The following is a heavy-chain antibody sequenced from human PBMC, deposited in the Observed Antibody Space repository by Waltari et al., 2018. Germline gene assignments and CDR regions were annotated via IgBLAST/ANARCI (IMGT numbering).Heavy chain of an antibody. CDR1: GSSFAGYY. D-gene: IGHD3-3*01. J-gene: IGHJ3*02. V-gene: IGHV1-46*04. Sequence: QVQLVQSGAEVMKPGASVKVSCKASGSSFAGYYMHWVRQAPGQGLEWMAIINPDGGTTSYAQRLKGRITMTRDTSTSTVYMELRSLRSENTAVYYCARGHIGRRHDSFNMWGQGTMVTVSS. CDR2: INPDGGTT. CDR3: ARGHIGRRHDSFNM.